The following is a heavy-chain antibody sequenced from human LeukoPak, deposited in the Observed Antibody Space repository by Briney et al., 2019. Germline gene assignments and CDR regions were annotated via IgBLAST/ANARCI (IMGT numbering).Heavy chain of an antibody. Sequence: GGSLRLSCAASGFTFSSYGMHWVRQAPGKGLEWVAFIRYDGSNKYYADSVKGRFTISRDNSKNTLYLQMNSLRAEDTAVYYCAKDRCSSTSCYIYYWGQGTMVTVSS. V-gene: IGHV3-30*02. D-gene: IGHD2-2*02. J-gene: IGHJ4*02. CDR3: AKDRCSSTSCYIYY. CDR1: GFTFSSYG. CDR2: IRYDGSNK.